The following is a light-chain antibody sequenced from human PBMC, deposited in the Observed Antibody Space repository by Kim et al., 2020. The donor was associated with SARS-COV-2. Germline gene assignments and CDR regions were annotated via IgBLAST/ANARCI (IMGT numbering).Light chain of an antibody. J-gene: IGLJ3*02. CDR2: NTN. V-gene: IGLV7-43*01. CDR1: TGAVTSGHF. Sequence: QAVVTQEPSVTVSPGGTVTLTCASSTGAVTSGHFPNWFQQKPGQAPTALIYNTNNKYSWTPARFSGSVLGGKAALTLSNVQPDDEADYYCLLFYRGAHLRLFGGGTKVTVL. CDR3: LLFYRGAHLRL.